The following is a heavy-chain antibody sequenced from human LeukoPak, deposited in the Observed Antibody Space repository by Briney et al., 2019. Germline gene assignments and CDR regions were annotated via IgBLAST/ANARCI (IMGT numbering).Heavy chain of an antibody. Sequence: PSETLSLTCTVSGGSISSYYWSWIRQTPGKGLEWIGYIYYSGSTNYNPSLKSRVTISVDTSKNQFSLKLSSVTAADTAVYYCARREYYYDSSGTGNWFDPWGRGTLVTVSS. CDR1: GGSISSYY. D-gene: IGHD3-22*01. J-gene: IGHJ5*02. V-gene: IGHV4-59*08. CDR2: IYYSGST. CDR3: ARREYYYDSSGTGNWFDP.